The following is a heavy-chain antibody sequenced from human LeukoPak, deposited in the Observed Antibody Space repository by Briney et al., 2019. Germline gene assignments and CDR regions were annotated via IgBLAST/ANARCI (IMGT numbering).Heavy chain of an antibody. V-gene: IGHV1-69*13. CDR2: IIPIFGTA. CDR3: ASLYSYGSGKYDY. J-gene: IGHJ4*02. CDR1: GGTFSSYA. Sequence: ASVKVSCKASGGTFSSYAISWVRQAPGQGLEWMGGIIPIFGTANYAQKFQGRVTITADESTSTAYMELSSLRSEDTAVYYCASLYSYGSGKYDYWGQGTLVTVSS. D-gene: IGHD5-18*01.